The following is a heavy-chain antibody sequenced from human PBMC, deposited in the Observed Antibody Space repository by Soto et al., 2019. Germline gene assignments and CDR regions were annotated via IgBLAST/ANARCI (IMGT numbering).Heavy chain of an antibody. CDR3: VKERMEQYQVLPIFEY. V-gene: IGHV3-30*18. J-gene: IGHJ4*02. CDR1: GFTFSSHG. D-gene: IGHD2-2*01. CDR2: ISYDGSNK. Sequence: PGGSLRLSCAASGFTFSSHGMHWVRQAPGKGVEWVAVISYDGSNKYYADSVRGRFTISRDNSKDTLHLQMNSLRPDDTAVYYCVKERMEQYQVLPIFEYWGQGTLVTVSS.